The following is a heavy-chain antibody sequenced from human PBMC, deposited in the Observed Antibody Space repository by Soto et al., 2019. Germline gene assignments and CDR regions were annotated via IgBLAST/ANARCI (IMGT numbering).Heavy chain of an antibody. J-gene: IGHJ3*02. CDR3: ARGADDWGFRSLDI. Sequence: QVQLVESGGGVVQPGRSLRLSCAASGFTFSSHGMHWVRQAPGKGLEWVAVIWFDGSNKYYADFVKGRSTISRDNSQNTLFLQMDSLRVEDTAICYCARGADDWGFRSLDIWGQGTMVTVSS. CDR1: GFTFSSHG. CDR2: IWFDGSNK. V-gene: IGHV3-33*01. D-gene: IGHD3-16*01.